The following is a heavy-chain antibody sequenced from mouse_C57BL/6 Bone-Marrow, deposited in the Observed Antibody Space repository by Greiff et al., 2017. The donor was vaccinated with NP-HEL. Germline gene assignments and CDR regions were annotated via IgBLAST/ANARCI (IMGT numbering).Heavy chain of an antibody. J-gene: IGHJ4*01. CDR3: ARHLGVFYYYAMDY. D-gene: IGHD3-3*01. V-gene: IGHV5-6*01. CDR1: GFTFSSYG. CDR2: ISSGGSYT. Sequence: EVKLVESGGDLVKPGGSLKLSCAASGFTFSSYGMSWVRQTPDKRLEWVATISSGGSYTYYPDSVKGRFTISRDNAKNTLYLQMSSLKSEDTAMYYCARHLGVFYYYAMDYWGQGTSVTVSS.